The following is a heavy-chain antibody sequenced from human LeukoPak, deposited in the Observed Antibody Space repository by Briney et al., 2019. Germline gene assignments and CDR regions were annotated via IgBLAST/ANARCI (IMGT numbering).Heavy chain of an antibody. CDR2: IYYSGST. CDR1: GGSISSYY. CDR3: ARGHLVFAY. D-gene: IGHD6-6*01. J-gene: IGHJ4*02. V-gene: IGHV4-59*01. Sequence: PSETLSLTCTVSGGSISSYYWSWIRQPPGKGLEWIGYIYYSGSTNYNPSLKSRVTISVDTSKNQFSLKLSSVTAADTAVYYCARGHLVFAYWGQGTLVTVSS.